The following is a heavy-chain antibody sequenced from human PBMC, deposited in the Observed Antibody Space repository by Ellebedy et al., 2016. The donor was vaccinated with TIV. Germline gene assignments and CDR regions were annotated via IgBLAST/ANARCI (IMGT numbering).Heavy chain of an antibody. CDR3: AREGSIYGDDSGVDGYFDL. V-gene: IGHV4-4*02. J-gene: IGHJ2*01. D-gene: IGHD4-17*01. CDR1: GGSINSDNY. CDR2: VYHSGHT. Sequence: MPSETLSLTCGVSGGSINSDNYWSWVRQSPGRGLEWIGAVYHSGHTNYNPSLRSRVSISVDKSKSQFSLRLKSVTAADTAVYYCAREGSIYGDDSGVDGYFDLWGRGTLVIVSS.